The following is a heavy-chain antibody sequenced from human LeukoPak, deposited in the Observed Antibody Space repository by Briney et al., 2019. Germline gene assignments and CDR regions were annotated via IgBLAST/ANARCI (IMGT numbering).Heavy chain of an antibody. V-gene: IGHV4-59*01. D-gene: IGHD3-3*01. J-gene: IGHJ4*02. Sequence: EAGPRLVKPSETLSLTCTVSGGSISSYYWSWMRQPPGKGLEWIGYISYSGNINYNPSLTSRVTISVDTSKNQFSLKLSSVTAANTAVYYCARDGGTSYDFWSGYYYWGQGTLVTVSS. CDR2: ISYSGNI. CDR1: GGSISSYY. CDR3: ARDGGTSYDFWSGYYY.